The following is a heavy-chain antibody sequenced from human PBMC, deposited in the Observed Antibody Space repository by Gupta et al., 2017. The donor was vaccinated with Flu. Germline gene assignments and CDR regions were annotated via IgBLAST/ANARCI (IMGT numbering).Heavy chain of an antibody. Sequence: EVQLLESGGGLVQPGGSLRLSCAASGFTFSSYAMIWVRQAPGKGLEWVSGISDSDGSTYYADSVKGRFTISRDNSKNTLYVQMNNLRAEDTAVYYCAKHPTSSTTYCSNGVCYRPLHGMDVWGQGTTVTVSS. D-gene: IGHD2-8*01. V-gene: IGHV3-23*01. J-gene: IGHJ6*02. CDR3: AKHPTSSTTYCSNGVCYRPLHGMDV. CDR2: ISDSDGST. CDR1: GFTFSSYA.